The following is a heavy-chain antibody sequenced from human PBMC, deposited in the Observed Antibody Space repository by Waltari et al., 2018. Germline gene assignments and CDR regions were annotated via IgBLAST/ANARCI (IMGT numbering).Heavy chain of an antibody. D-gene: IGHD2-15*01. CDR3: ARAGLLGAFDV. V-gene: IGHV3-74*03. Sequence: EVQLVESGGGLGAPGGTLRLSCVACGFTFSGSGPHWVRQFPGKGLMEVSRINNVGSSTVYADSVKGRFTISRDDAKNTVALQMNNLSAEDTALYYCARAGLLGAFDVWGQGTMVTVSS. J-gene: IGHJ3*01. CDR1: GFTFSGSG. CDR2: INNVGSST.